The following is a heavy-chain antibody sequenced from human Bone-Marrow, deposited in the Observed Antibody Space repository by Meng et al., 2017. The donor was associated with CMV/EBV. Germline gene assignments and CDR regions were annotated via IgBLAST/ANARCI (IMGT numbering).Heavy chain of an antibody. Sequence: GESLKISCAGFGFTFGDYPMSWVRQAPGEGLEWVGFIRSKAYGGTTEYAASGKGRFTISRDDAKSIAYLQMNSLKTEDTAVYYCASCRSDLSADYWGQGTLVTVSS. D-gene: IGHD2-15*01. V-gene: IGHV3-49*04. CDR2: IRSKAYGGTT. J-gene: IGHJ4*02. CDR1: GFTFGDYP. CDR3: ASCRSDLSADY.